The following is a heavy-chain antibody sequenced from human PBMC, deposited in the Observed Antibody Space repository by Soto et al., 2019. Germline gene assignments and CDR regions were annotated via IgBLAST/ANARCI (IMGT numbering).Heavy chain of an antibody. D-gene: IGHD3-9*01. CDR1: GGSISSYY. CDR3: ARHRRAYYDILTGSLNPGYFDY. J-gene: IGHJ4*02. CDR2: IYYSGST. Sequence: SETLSLTCTVSGGSISSYYWSWIRQPPGKGLEWIGNIYYSGSTNYNPSLKSRVTISVDTSKNQFSLKLSSVTAADTAVYYCARHRRAYYDILTGSLNPGYFDYWGQGTLVTVSS. V-gene: IGHV4-59*08.